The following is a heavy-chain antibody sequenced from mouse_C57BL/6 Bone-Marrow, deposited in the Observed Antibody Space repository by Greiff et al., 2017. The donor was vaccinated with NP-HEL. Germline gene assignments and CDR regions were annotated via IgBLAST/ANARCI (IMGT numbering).Heavy chain of an antibody. CDR3: ARTSNSFDY. CDR1: GYAFTNYL. CDR2: INPGSGGT. D-gene: IGHD2-5*01. V-gene: IGHV1-54*01. Sequence: VQLQHSGAELVRPGTSVKVSCKASGYAFTNYLIEWVKQRPGQGLEWIGVINPGSGGTNYNEKFKGKATLTADKSSSTAYMQLSSLTSEDSAVYFCARTSNSFDYWGQGTTLTVSS. J-gene: IGHJ2*01.